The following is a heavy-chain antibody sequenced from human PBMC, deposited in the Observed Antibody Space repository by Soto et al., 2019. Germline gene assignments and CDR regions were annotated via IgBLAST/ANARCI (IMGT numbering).Heavy chain of an antibody. V-gene: IGHV3-30*18. CDR1: GFTFSSYG. CDR2: ISYDGRNK. J-gene: IGHJ4*02. D-gene: IGHD2-15*01. CDR3: AQDTQTPDCRGVSCH. Sequence: QVQLVESGGGVVQPGRSLRLSCVASGFTFSSYGIHWDRQAPGKGLEWVAIISYDGRNKYYADSVKGRFTLSRDNSESTEYLQMNSLRVEDTAVYYCAQDTQTPDCRGVSCHWGQGTLVTVSS.